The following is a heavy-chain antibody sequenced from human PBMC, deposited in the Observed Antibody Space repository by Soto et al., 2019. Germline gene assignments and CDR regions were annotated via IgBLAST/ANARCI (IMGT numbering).Heavy chain of an antibody. CDR1: GGSISSYY. Sequence: SETLSLTCAVSGGSISSYYWSWIRQPPGKGLEWIGYIYYSGSTNYNPSLKSRVTISVDTSKNQFSLKLSSVTAADTAVYYCARDPGSGWYYFDDWGQGTSVTVSS. D-gene: IGHD6-19*01. CDR2: IYYSGST. V-gene: IGHV4-59*01. CDR3: ARDPGSGWYYFDD. J-gene: IGHJ4*02.